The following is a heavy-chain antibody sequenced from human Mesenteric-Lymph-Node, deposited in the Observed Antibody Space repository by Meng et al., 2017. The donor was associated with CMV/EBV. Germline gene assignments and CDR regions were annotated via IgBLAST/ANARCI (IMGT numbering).Heavy chain of an antibody. Sequence: GGSLRLSCAVSGFIVSSPYMSWVRQAPGQRLEWVSVIYSGGSTYYADSVKGRFTVSRDKSKNTLFLQMNSLRPGDTAVYYCARVGWWSPASGYFDYWGQGTLVTVSS. CDR3: ARVGWWSPASGYFDY. CDR2: IYSGGST. V-gene: IGHV3-66*02. D-gene: IGHD6-13*01. CDR1: GFIVSSPY. J-gene: IGHJ4*02.